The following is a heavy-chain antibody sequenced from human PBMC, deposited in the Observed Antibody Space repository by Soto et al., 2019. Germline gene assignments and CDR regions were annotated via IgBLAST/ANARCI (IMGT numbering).Heavy chain of an antibody. CDR3: RVWDGDASFYYYYGMDV. Sequence: QLQLQESGPGLVKPSETLSLTCTVSGGSISSSSYYWGWIRQPPGKGLEWIGSIYYSGSTYYNPSLKSRVTISVYTSKNQFSLKLSSVTAADTAVYYCRVWDGDASFYYYYGMDVWGQGTTVTVSS. V-gene: IGHV4-39*01. D-gene: IGHD4-17*01. J-gene: IGHJ6*02. CDR1: GGSISSSSYY. CDR2: IYYSGST.